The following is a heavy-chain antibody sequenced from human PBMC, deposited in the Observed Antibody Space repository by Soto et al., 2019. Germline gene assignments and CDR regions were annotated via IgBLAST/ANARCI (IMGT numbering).Heavy chain of an antibody. Sequence: SVKVSCKASGGTFSSYAISWVRQAPGQGLEWMGGIIPIFGTANYAQKFQGRVTITADKSTSTAYMELSSLRSEDTSVYYCARRSNYYDSIGYPPYAFDIWGQGXMVTVSS. CDR3: ARRSNYYDSIGYPPYAFDI. J-gene: IGHJ3*02. CDR2: IIPIFGTA. D-gene: IGHD3-22*01. CDR1: GGTFSSYA. V-gene: IGHV1-69*06.